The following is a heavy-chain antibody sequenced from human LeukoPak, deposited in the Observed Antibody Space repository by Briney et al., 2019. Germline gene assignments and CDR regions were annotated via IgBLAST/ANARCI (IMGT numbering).Heavy chain of an antibody. V-gene: IGHV3-53*01. CDR1: GFSVSSNY. CDR3: ARGPPDSTAYFDY. D-gene: IGHD3-22*01. J-gene: IGHJ4*02. CDR2: LYSGGST. Sequence: GGSLRLSCAASGFSVSSNYITWVRQAPGKGLEWVSGLYSGGSTYYADSVKGRFTISRDNSKNTLYLQMNSLRAEDTAVYYCARGPPDSTAYFDYWGQGTLVTVSS.